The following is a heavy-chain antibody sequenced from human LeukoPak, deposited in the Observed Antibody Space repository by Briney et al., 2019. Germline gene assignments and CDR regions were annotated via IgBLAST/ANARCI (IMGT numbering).Heavy chain of an antibody. J-gene: IGHJ4*02. Sequence: ASVRVSCKASGYTFAGYFIHWVRQAPGQGLERMGRINPNSGDTEYAPKFQGWVTMTRDTSISTAYVEVRRLISDDTAVYYCARDLVSTSNWEFDFWGQGTLVIVSS. D-gene: IGHD1-26*01. CDR1: GYTFAGYF. CDR3: ARDLVSTSNWEFDF. CDR2: INPNSGDT. V-gene: IGHV1-2*04.